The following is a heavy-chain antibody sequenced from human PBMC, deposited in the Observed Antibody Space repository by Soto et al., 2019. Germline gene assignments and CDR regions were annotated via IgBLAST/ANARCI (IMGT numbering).Heavy chain of an antibody. CDR1: GYTFTSYD. V-gene: IGHV1-8*01. CDR3: ARPITMVRGVISYNYYYYGMDV. D-gene: IGHD3-10*01. CDR2: MNPNSGNT. J-gene: IGHJ6*02. Sequence: ASVKVSCKASGYTFTSYDINWVRQATGQGLEWMGWMNPNSGNTGYAQKFQGRVTMTGNTSISTAYMELSSLRSEDTAVYYCARPITMVRGVISYNYYYYGMDVWGQGTTVTSP.